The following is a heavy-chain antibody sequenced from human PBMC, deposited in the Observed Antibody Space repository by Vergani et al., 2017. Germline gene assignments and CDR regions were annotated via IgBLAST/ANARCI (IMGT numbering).Heavy chain of an antibody. CDR3: ARVNTETNGQLYDYYYMDV. Sequence: QVQLQQWGGGLLKPSETLSLTCVVNGGSFTSYHWTWIRQSPGEGLEWVGDIDHTGRPDYNPSLKSRLPMSVDKSRNQFSLTLNSVTATDTAIYFCARVNTETNGQLYDYYYMDVWGQGTAVTVS. J-gene: IGHJ6*03. V-gene: IGHV4-34*01. D-gene: IGHD4-11*01. CDR2: IDHTGRP. CDR1: GGSFTSYH.